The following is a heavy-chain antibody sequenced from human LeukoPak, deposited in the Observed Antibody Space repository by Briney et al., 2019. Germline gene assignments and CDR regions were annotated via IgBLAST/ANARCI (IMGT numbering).Heavy chain of an antibody. J-gene: IGHJ4*02. V-gene: IGHV3-64*01. D-gene: IGHD3-9*01. CDR1: GFTFSSYA. Sequence: GGSLRLSCAASGFTFSSYAMHWVRQAPRQGLKYVSAISSNGGSTNYANSVKGRFTISRENSKNTLYLQRGRLTAEDMAVYYWARARYFDWLYFDYWGQGTLVTVSS. CDR2: ISSNGGST. CDR3: ARARYFDWLYFDY.